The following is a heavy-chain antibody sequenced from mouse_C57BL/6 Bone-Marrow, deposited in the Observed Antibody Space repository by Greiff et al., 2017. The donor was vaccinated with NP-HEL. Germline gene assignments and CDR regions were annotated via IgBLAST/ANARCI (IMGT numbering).Heavy chain of an antibody. J-gene: IGHJ1*03. CDR1: GYTFTGYW. CDR2: ILPGSGST. CDR3: ARWGFYYYGSSYVDWYFDV. Sequence: QVQLQESGAELMKPGASVKLSCKATGYTFTGYWIEWVKQRPGHGLEWIGEILPGSGSTNYNEKFKGKATFTADTSSNTAYMQISSLTTEDSAIYYCARWGFYYYGSSYVDWYFDVWGTGTTVTVSS. V-gene: IGHV1-9*01. D-gene: IGHD1-1*01.